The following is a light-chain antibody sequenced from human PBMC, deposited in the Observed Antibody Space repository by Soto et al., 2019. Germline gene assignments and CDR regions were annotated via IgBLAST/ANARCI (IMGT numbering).Light chain of an antibody. CDR1: QSVNSK. CDR3: QQYNNWPPIT. J-gene: IGKJ5*01. CDR2: GAS. V-gene: IGKV3-15*01. Sequence: EIVMTQAPATLSVSPGERVSLSCRVSQSVNSKLAWYQQKPGQAPRLLIYGASTRATGIPARFSGSGSGTEFTLTISSLQSEDFAVYFCQQYNNWPPITFGQGTRLEIK.